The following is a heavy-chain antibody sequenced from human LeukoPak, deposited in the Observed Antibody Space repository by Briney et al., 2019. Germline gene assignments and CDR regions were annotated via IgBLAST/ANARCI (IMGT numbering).Heavy chain of an antibody. D-gene: IGHD3-22*01. CDR2: INEEGSEK. J-gene: IGHJ3*02. CDR3: AREEARLYYDSSGYDAFDI. CDR1: GFIFSNYW. V-gene: IGHV3-7*01. Sequence: PGGSLRLSCEVSGFIFSNYWMSWVRQTPGKGLEWVANINEEGSEKHYVDSVKGRFTISRDNAKNSLYLQMNSLRAEDTAVYYCAREEARLYYDSSGYDAFDIWGQGTMVTVSS.